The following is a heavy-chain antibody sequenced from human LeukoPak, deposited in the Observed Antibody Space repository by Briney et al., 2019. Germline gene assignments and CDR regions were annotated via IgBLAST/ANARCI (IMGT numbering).Heavy chain of an antibody. Sequence: GGSLRLSCAASGFTFSSYGMHWVRQAPGKGLEWVAVISYDGSNKYYADSVKGRFTISRDNSKNTLYLQMNSLRAEDTAVYYCAKGDYYYGSSGYFDYWGQGTLVTVSS. V-gene: IGHV3-30*18. D-gene: IGHD3-22*01. CDR3: AKGDYYYGSSGYFDY. CDR2: ISYDGSNK. J-gene: IGHJ4*02. CDR1: GFTFSSYG.